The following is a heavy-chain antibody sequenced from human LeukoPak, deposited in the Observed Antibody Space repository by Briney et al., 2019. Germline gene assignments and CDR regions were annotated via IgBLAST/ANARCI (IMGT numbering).Heavy chain of an antibody. CDR1: GYTLTELS. CDR2: FDPEDGET. J-gene: IGHJ3*02. Sequence: GASVKVSCKVSGYTLTELSMHWVRQAPGKGLEWMGGFDPEDGETIYAQKFQGRVTMTRNTSISTAYMELSSLRSEDTAVYYCATRDLVGATPYDAFDIWGQGTMVTVSS. CDR3: ATRDLVGATPYDAFDI. D-gene: IGHD1-26*01. V-gene: IGHV1-24*01.